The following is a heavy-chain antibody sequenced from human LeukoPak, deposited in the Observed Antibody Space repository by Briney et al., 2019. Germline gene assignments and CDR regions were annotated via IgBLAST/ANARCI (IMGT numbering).Heavy chain of an antibody. D-gene: IGHD5-24*01. V-gene: IGHV3-30-3*01. J-gene: IGHJ6*03. CDR3: ARVPRWLQPYMDV. CDR1: GFTFSSYA. CDR2: ISYDGSNK. Sequence: PGRSLRLSCAASGFTFSSYAMHWVRQAPGKGLEWVAVISYDGSNKYYADSVKGRFTISRDNSKNTLYLQMNSLRAEDTAVYYCARVPRWLQPYMDVWGKGTTVTVSS.